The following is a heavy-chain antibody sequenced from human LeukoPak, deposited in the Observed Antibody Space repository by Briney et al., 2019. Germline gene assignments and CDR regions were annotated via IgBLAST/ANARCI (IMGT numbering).Heavy chain of an antibody. Sequence: SETLSLTCTVSGGSISSYYWSWIRQPAGKGLEWIGRIYTSGSTNYNPSLKSRVTMSVDTSKNQFSLKLSSVTAADTAVYYCARDPRHMGWYGMDVWGQGTTVTVSS. CDR2: IYTSGST. CDR3: ARDPRHMGWYGMDV. V-gene: IGHV4-4*07. D-gene: IGHD6-19*01. CDR1: GGSISSYY. J-gene: IGHJ6*02.